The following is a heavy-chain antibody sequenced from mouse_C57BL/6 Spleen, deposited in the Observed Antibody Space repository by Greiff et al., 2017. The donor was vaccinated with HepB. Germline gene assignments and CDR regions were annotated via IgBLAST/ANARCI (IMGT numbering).Heavy chain of an antibody. CDR2: IWGGGST. CDR3: AKRAKLGRGDWYFDV. Sequence: VQRVESGPGLVAPSQSLSITCTVSGFSLTSYGVDWVRQPPGKGLEWLGVIWGGGSTNYNSALMSRLSISKDNSKSQVFLKMNSLQTDDTAMYYCAKRAKLGRGDWYFDVWGTGTTVTVSS. D-gene: IGHD4-1*01. J-gene: IGHJ1*03. V-gene: IGHV2-9*01. CDR1: GFSLTSYG.